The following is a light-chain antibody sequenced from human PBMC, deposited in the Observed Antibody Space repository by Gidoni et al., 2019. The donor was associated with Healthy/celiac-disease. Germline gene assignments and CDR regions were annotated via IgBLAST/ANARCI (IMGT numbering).Light chain of an antibody. Sequence: SYVLTQPPSVSVAPGKTARITCGVNNIGSKSVHWYQHKPGQAPVLVVYDDSDRPSGIPERFSGSNSGNTATLTISRVEAGDEADYYCQVWDSSSDHVVFGGWTKLTVL. V-gene: IGLV3-21*03. CDR2: DDS. CDR1: NIGSKS. CDR3: QVWDSSSDHVV. J-gene: IGLJ2*01.